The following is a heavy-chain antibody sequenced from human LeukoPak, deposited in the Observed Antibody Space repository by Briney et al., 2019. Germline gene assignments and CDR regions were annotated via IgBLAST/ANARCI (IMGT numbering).Heavy chain of an antibody. CDR3: ARDFFPIEDSTWYEIGY. D-gene: IGHD2/OR15-2a*01. Sequence: GGSLRLSCAASGFTVSSNYMSWVRQAPGKGLEWVSVIYSGGSTYYADSVKGRFTISRDNSNDTLFLQMDSLTREDTAVYYCARDFFPIEDSTWYEIGYWGQGTLVTVSS. CDR2: IYSGGST. V-gene: IGHV3-53*01. CDR1: GFTVSSNY. J-gene: IGHJ4*02.